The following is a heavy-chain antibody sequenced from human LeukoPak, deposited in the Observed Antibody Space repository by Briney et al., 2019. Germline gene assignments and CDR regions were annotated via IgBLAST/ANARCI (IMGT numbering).Heavy chain of an antibody. Sequence: SVKVSCKASGGTFSSYAISWVRQAPGQGLEWMGGVVPIFGTANYAQKFQGRVTITTDESTSTAYMELSSLRSEDTAVYYCARRGTGGYFDYWGQGTLVTVSS. CDR3: ARRGTGGYFDY. CDR1: GGTFSSYA. V-gene: IGHV1-69*05. CDR2: VVPIFGTA. D-gene: IGHD3/OR15-3a*01. J-gene: IGHJ4*02.